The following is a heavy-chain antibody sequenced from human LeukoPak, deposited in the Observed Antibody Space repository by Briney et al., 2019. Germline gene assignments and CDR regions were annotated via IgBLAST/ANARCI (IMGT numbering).Heavy chain of an antibody. J-gene: IGHJ4*02. CDR2: MNPNSGNT. CDR3: ARVKRDSSGYYYPDY. D-gene: IGHD3-22*01. Sequence: ASVKVSRKASGGTFSSYAISWVRQATGQGLEWMGWMNPNSGNTGYAQKFQGRVTMTRNTSISTAYMDLSSLRSEDTAVYYCARVKRDSSGYYYPDYWGQGTLVTVSS. CDR1: GGTFSSYA. V-gene: IGHV1-8*02.